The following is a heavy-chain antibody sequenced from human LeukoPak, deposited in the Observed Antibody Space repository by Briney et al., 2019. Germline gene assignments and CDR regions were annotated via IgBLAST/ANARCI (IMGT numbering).Heavy chain of an antibody. V-gene: IGHV4-59*11. J-gene: IGHJ4*02. CDR1: GDSISDHF. CDR3: ARDGYLQY. CDR2: IYSTTGST. Sequence: SETLSLTCTVSGDSISDHFWNWIRQPPGKGLEWIGYIYSTTGSTNYNPSLKSRVTISVDTSKNQFSLKLSSVTVADTAIYYCARDGYLQYWGQGTPVTVSS.